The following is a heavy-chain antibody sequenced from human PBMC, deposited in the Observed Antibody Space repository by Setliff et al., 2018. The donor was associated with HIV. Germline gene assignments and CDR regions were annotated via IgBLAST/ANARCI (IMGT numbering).Heavy chain of an antibody. D-gene: IGHD1-26*01. V-gene: IGHV1-69*10. Sequence: GASVKVSCKASGYTFTTYGISWVRQAPGQGLEWMGGIIPILGIANYAQKFQGRVTITADKSTSTAYMELSSLRSEDTAVYYCARDIGRNTDAFDIWGQGTMVTVSS. CDR3: ARDIGRNTDAFDI. CDR1: GYTFTTYG. CDR2: IIPILGIA. J-gene: IGHJ3*02.